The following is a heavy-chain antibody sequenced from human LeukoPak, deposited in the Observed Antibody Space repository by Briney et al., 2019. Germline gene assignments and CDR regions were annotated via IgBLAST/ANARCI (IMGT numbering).Heavy chain of an antibody. V-gene: IGHV5-51*01. CDR2: IYPAASET. CDR1: GYSFTSYW. Sequence: GESLKISWKGSGYSFTSYWIGWVRQLPGKGLEVMGIIYPAASETRYSPPFQGQVTISADKSINTAYLQWSSLKASDTAMYYCARQKYVGRLTEYWGQGTLVTASS. CDR3: ARQKYVGRLTEY. D-gene: IGHD2-15*01. J-gene: IGHJ4*02.